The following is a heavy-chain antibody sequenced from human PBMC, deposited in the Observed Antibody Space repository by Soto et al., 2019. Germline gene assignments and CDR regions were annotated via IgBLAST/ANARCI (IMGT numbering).Heavy chain of an antibody. CDR3: ATDRGYFDL. Sequence: EVQLVESGGGLIQPGGSLRLSCVASGFTVSRNYMSWVRQAPGKGLEWVSLIYSDGSTSSADSVKGRFTISRENSKNTVYLQINRLIAEDTAVYYCATDRGYFDLWGRGTLVTVSS. D-gene: IGHD3-10*01. CDR2: IYSDGST. CDR1: GFTVSRNY. J-gene: IGHJ2*01. V-gene: IGHV3-53*01.